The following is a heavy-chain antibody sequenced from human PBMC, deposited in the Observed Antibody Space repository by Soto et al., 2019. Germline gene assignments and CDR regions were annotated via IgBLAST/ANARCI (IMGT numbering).Heavy chain of an antibody. CDR3: AKNGYYGSGSYYNVKYYYYGMDV. CDR2: ISWDGGST. D-gene: IGHD3-10*01. J-gene: IGHJ6*02. V-gene: IGHV3-43*01. Sequence: EVQLVESGGVVVQPGGSLRLSCAASGFTFDDYTMHWVRQAPGKGLEWVSLISWDGGSTYYADSVEGRFTISRDNSKNSLYLQMNSLRTEDTALYYCAKNGYYGSGSYYNVKYYYYGMDVWGQGTTVTVSS. CDR1: GFTFDDYT.